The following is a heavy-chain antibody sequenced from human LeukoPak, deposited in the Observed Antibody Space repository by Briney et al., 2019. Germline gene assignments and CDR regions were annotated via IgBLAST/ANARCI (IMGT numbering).Heavy chain of an antibody. J-gene: IGHJ4*02. V-gene: IGHV3-9*01. Sequence: PGGSLRLSCAASGFTFDDYAMHWVRQAPGKGLEWVSGIFWNGGTIGYADSVKGRFTISRDNAKNSLYLQMNSLRAEDTALYYCAKDSGAAAAGTFDYWGQGTLVTVSS. CDR3: AKDSGAAAAGTFDY. D-gene: IGHD6-13*01. CDR2: IFWNGGTI. CDR1: GFTFDDYA.